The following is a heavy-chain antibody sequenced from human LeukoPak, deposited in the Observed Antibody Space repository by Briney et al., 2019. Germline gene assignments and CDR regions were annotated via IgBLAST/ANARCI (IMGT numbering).Heavy chain of an antibody. CDR2: IYYSGST. CDR3: ARGRGYSYDY. J-gene: IGHJ4*02. D-gene: IGHD5-18*01. V-gene: IGHV4-39*07. Sequence: NPSETLSLTCTVSGGSISSSSYYWGWIRQPPGKGLEWIGSIYYSGSTYYNPSLKSRVTISVDTSKNQFSLKLSSVTAADTAVYYCARGRGYSYDYWGQGTLVTVSS. CDR1: GGSISSSSYY.